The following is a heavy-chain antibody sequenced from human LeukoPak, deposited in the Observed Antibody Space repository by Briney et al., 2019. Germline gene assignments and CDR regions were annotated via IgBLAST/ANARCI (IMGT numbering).Heavy chain of an antibody. CDR2: ISSSSSYI. D-gene: IGHD1-26*01. Sequence: PGGSLRLSCAASGFTFSSYSMNWVRQAPGEGLEWVSSISSSSSYIYYVDSVKGRFTISRDNAKNSLYLKMNSLRAEDTAVYYCASSSESVGASIHFDYWGQGTLVTVSS. J-gene: IGHJ4*02. CDR1: GFTFSSYS. CDR3: ASSSESVGASIHFDY. V-gene: IGHV3-21*01.